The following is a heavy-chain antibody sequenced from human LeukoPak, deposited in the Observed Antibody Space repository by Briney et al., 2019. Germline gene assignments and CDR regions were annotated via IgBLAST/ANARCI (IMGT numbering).Heavy chain of an antibody. CDR2: INSDGSST. J-gene: IGHJ4*02. CDR3: ARAPVGATCFDY. Sequence: GGSLRLSCAASGFTLSSYWMHWVRQAPGKGLVWVSRINSDGSSTSYADSVKGRFTISRDNAKNTLYPQMNSLRAEDTAVYYCARAPVGATCFDYWGQGTLVTVSS. CDR1: GFTLSSYW. D-gene: IGHD1-26*01. V-gene: IGHV3-74*01.